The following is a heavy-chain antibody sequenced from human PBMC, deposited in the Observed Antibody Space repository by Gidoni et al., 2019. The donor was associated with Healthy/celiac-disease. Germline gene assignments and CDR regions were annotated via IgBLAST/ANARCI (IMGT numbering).Heavy chain of an antibody. CDR1: GFTVSSNY. V-gene: IGHV3-66*02. CDR3: ARGPGIAAAGPLAFDI. J-gene: IGHJ3*02. D-gene: IGHD6-13*01. Sequence: EVQLVESGGSLVQPGGSLRLSCAASGFTVSSNYMSWVRQAPGKGLEWVSVIYSGGSTYYADSVKGRFTISRDNSKNTLYLQMNSLRAEDTAVYYCARGPGIAAAGPLAFDIWGQGTMVTVSS. CDR2: IYSGGST.